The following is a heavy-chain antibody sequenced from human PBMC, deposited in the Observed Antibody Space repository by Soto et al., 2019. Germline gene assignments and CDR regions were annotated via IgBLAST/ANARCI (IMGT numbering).Heavy chain of an antibody. CDR1: GFSLSTSGMC. CDR3: ARLLTVTAEGRRGLQMIRAFDY. D-gene: IGHD2-21*02. CDR2: IDWDDDK. J-gene: IGHJ4*02. Sequence: SGPTLVKPTQTLTLTCTFSGFSLSTSGMCVSWIRQPPGKALEWLARIDWDDDKYYSTSLKTRLTISKDTSKNQVVLTMTNMDPVDTATYYCARLLTVTAEGRRGLQMIRAFDYWGQGTLVTVSS. V-gene: IGHV2-70*11.